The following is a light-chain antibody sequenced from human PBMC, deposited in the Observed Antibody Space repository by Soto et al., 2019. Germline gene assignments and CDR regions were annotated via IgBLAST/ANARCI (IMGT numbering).Light chain of an antibody. Sequence: EIVMTQSPATLSVSPGERATLSCRASQSISSNLVWYQQKPGQAPRLLIYGASTRATGIPARFSGSGSGTEFTLTISSLQSEDFVVYYCQQYNNWPGTFCQGTRLEIK. CDR2: GAS. V-gene: IGKV3-15*01. J-gene: IGKJ5*01. CDR3: QQYNNWPGT. CDR1: QSISSN.